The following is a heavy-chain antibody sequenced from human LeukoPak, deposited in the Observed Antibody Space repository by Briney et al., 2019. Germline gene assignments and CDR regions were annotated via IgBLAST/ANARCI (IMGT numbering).Heavy chain of an antibody. J-gene: IGHJ4*02. V-gene: IGHV3-9*01. CDR3: AKDMGIAVAGNFDY. D-gene: IGHD6-19*01. Sequence: GRSLRLSCAASGFTFDEYAMHWVRQAPGKGLEWVSGISWNSGSIGYADSVKGRFTISRDNAKNSLYLQMNSLRAEDTALYYCAKDMGIAVAGNFDYWGQGTLVTVSS. CDR2: ISWNSGSI. CDR1: GFTFDEYA.